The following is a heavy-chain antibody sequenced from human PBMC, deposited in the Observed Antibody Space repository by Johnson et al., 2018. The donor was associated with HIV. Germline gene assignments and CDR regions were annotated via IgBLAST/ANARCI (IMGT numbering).Heavy chain of an antibody. D-gene: IGHD4-11*01. Sequence: QVQLVESGGGVVQPGRSLRLSCAASGFTFSSYGMHWVRQAPGKGLEWVAVIWYDGSNKYYADSVKGRFTISRDNSKNTVYLQMSSLRAEDTAVYYCANLQSSDFPYAFDVWGQGTMVTVS. J-gene: IGHJ3*01. CDR2: IWYDGSNK. CDR3: ANLQSSDFPYAFDV. V-gene: IGHV3-33*06. CDR1: GFTFSSYG.